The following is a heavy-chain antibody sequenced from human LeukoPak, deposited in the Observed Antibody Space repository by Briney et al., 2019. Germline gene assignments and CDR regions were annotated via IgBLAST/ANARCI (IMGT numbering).Heavy chain of an antibody. CDR3: ARDGARQINIAVPGGDY. D-gene: IGHD6-19*01. V-gene: IGHV3-7*01. Sequence: GGSLRLSCAASGFTFSNAWMSWVRQAPGKGLEWVANIKQDGSEKYYVDSVKGRFTISRDNAKNSLYLQMNSLRAEDTATYYCARDGARQINIAVPGGDYWGQGTLVTVSS. CDR1: GFTFSNAW. J-gene: IGHJ4*02. CDR2: IKQDGSEK.